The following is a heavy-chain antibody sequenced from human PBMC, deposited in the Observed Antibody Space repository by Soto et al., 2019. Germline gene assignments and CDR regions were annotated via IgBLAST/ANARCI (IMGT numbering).Heavy chain of an antibody. CDR2: ISAYNGNT. CDR3: AREIPRWYYFDY. V-gene: IGHV1-18*01. D-gene: IGHD2-15*01. J-gene: IGHJ4*02. CDR1: GYTFTSYG. Sequence: ASVKVSCKASGYTFTSYGINWVRQAPGQGLEWMGWISAYNGNTDYAQKFQGRVTMTTDTSTTTAYMELRSLRSDDTAVYYCAREIPRWYYFDYWGQGTLVTVSS.